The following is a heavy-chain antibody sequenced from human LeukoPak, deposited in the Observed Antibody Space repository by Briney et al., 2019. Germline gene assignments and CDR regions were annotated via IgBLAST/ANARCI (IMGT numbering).Heavy chain of an antibody. Sequence: PGGSLRLSCAASGFTFSNYAMSWVRQAPGKGLEWVSDISGSGSSSYYADSVKGRFTASRDNSKNTLYLQMNSLGVEDTAVYYCARDRARIDCWGQGTLVTVSS. J-gene: IGHJ4*02. CDR1: GFTFSNYA. D-gene: IGHD3-10*01. CDR3: ARDRARIDC. V-gene: IGHV3-23*01. CDR2: ISGSGSSS.